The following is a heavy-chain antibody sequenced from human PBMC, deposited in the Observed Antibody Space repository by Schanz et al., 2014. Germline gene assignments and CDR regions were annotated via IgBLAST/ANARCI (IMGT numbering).Heavy chain of an antibody. CDR1: GFTFSSYA. CDR2: IWNNGVTK. CDR3: ASPSGYSDYGTYFDF. J-gene: IGHJ4*02. V-gene: IGHV3-33*08. D-gene: IGHD5-12*01. Sequence: QVQLVESGGGVVQPGRSLRLSCAASGFTFSSYAMHWVRQAPGKGLEWVAVIWNNGVTKYYADSVKGRFTISRDNSKNTLYLQMNSLRAEDTAVYYCASPSGYSDYGTYFDFWGQGTLVTVSS.